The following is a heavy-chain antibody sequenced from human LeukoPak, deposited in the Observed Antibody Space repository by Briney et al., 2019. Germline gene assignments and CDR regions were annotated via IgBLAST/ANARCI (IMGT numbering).Heavy chain of an antibody. V-gene: IGHV4-34*01. CDR2: INHSGST. CDR3: ARGALGGARLFDY. CDR1: GGSSSGYY. D-gene: IGHD3-16*01. J-gene: IGHJ4*02. Sequence: SETLSLTCAVYGGSSSGYYWSWIRHPPGKGLEWIGEINHSGSTNYNPSLKSRVTISVDTSKNQFSLKLSSVTAADTAVYYCARGALGGARLFDYWGQGTLVTVSS.